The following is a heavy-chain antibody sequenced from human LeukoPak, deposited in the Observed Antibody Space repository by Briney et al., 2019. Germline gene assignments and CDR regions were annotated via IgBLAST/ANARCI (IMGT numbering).Heavy chain of an antibody. Sequence: ASVKVSCKASGYTFTSYDINWVRQATGQGLEWMGWVNTKSGDRGYAPKFQGRVTMTRDTSISTVYMELSGLRSEDTAVYYCARVVGAIDYWGQGTLVTVSS. J-gene: IGHJ4*02. V-gene: IGHV1-8*01. D-gene: IGHD1-26*01. CDR3: ARVVGAIDY. CDR2: VNTKSGDR. CDR1: GYTFTSYD.